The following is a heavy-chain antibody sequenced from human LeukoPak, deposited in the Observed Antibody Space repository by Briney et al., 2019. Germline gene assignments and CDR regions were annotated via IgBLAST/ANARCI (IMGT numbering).Heavy chain of an antibody. CDR1: GGSLSGNY. CDR3: ARGNGGSYYRPYDWFDP. V-gene: IGHV4-34*01. D-gene: IGHD1-26*01. CDR2: INHSDST. J-gene: IGHJ5*02. Sequence: ETLSLTGAADGGSLSGNYWSGLREPPGKGLEWTWEINHSDSTNYNQSLKSRVAISVDTSKNSLSLKLSSLTAADTAVYYCARGNGGSYYRPYDWFDPWGQGTLVTVSS.